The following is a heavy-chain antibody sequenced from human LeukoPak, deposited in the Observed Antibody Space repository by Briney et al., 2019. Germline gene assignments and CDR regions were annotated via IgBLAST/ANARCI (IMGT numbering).Heavy chain of an antibody. D-gene: IGHD3-10*01. CDR1: GFTVNTNY. CDR2: LYSDDNS. CDR3: ARGLWFGEPLGFDY. V-gene: IGHV3-53*01. J-gene: IGHJ4*02. Sequence: GGSLRLSCAASGFTVNTNYMSWVRPAPGKGLEWISVLYSDDNSFYADSVKGRFTLSRDDSKNTVYLQMNSLRTDDTAVYYCARGLWFGEPLGFDYWGEGTRLTVSS.